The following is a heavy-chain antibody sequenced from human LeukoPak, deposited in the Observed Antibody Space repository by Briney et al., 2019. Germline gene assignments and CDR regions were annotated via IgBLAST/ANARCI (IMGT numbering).Heavy chain of an antibody. CDR3: ARESAIGIAVAWFDP. CDR1: GGSISSYY. Sequence: PSETLSLTCTVSGGSISSYYWSWIRQPPGKGLEWIGYIYYSGGTNYNPSLKSRVTISVDTSKNQFSLKLSSVTAADTAVYYCARESAIGIAVAWFDPWGQGTLVTVSS. D-gene: IGHD6-19*01. CDR2: IYYSGGT. J-gene: IGHJ5*02. V-gene: IGHV4-59*01.